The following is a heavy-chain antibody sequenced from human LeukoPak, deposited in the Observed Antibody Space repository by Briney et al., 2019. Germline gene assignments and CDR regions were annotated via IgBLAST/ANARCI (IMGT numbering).Heavy chain of an antibody. CDR3: ARVRVAVAGTLFDY. J-gene: IGHJ4*02. CDR2: IYTSGST. V-gene: IGHV4-4*07. D-gene: IGHD6-19*01. CDR1: GGSISSYY. Sequence: SETLSLTCTVSGGSISSYYWSWIRQPAGKGLEWIGRIYTSGSTNYNPSLKSRVTMSVATSKNQFSLKLSSVTAADTAVYYCARVRVAVAGTLFDYWGQGTLVTVSS.